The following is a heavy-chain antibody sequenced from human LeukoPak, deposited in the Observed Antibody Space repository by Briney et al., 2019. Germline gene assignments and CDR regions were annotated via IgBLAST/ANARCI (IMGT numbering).Heavy chain of an antibody. J-gene: IGHJ6*03. CDR2: INPNSGGT. CDR3: ARVPTGRYYYYYMDV. V-gene: IGHV1-2*02. Sequence: ASVKVSCKASGYTFTGYYMHWVRQAPGQGLEWMGWINPNSGGTNYAQKFQGRVTMTRDTSISTAYMELSRLRSDDTAVYYCARVPTGRYYYYYMDVWGKGTTVTVSS. CDR1: GYTFTGYY. D-gene: IGHD1-14*01.